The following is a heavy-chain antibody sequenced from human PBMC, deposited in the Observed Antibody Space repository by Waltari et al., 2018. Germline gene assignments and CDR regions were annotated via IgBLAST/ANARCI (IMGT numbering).Heavy chain of an antibody. D-gene: IGHD2-2*02. CDR2: IYTSGST. CDR1: GGSISSYY. Sequence: QVQLQESGPGLVKPSETLSLTCTVSGGSISSYYWSWIRQPAGKGLEWIGRIYTSGSTNDTPSLNSRVTMAVDTSKNQCSLKLSSVIAADTAVYYCARDYLRIVVVPASIPEFDYYYYYMDVWGKWTTVTISS. CDR3: ARDYLRIVVVPASIPEFDYYYYYMDV. J-gene: IGHJ6*03. V-gene: IGHV4-4*07.